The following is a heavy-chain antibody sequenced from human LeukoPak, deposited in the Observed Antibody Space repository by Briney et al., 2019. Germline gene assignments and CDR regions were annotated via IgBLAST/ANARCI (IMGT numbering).Heavy chain of an antibody. CDR1: EYSFTAFW. CDR2: IYPGDSDT. CDR3: ARQVGATGHFDL. J-gene: IGHJ4*02. Sequence: GESLKISCKDSEYSFTAFWIGWVRQMPGKGLEWMGNIYPGDSDTRYSPSFQGQVTISADKPISTAYLQWSSLKASDTAMYFCARQVGATGHFDLWGQGTLVTVSS. D-gene: IGHD1-26*01. V-gene: IGHV5-51*01.